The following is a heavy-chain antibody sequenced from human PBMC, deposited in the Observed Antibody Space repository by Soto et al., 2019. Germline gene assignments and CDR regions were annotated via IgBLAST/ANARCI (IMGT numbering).Heavy chain of an antibody. CDR1: GFTFTRYS. D-gene: IGHD5-12*01. Sequence: GGSLRLSCAASGFTFTRYSMNWVRRAPGKGLEWVSIIGGRGNSAYYADSVQGRFTISRDNSKNTLSLQMSSLTADDTAIYYCVREGRGSFDFWGRGTMVTVSS. J-gene: IGHJ3*01. V-gene: IGHV3-23*01. CDR2: IGGRGNSA. CDR3: VREGRGSFDF.